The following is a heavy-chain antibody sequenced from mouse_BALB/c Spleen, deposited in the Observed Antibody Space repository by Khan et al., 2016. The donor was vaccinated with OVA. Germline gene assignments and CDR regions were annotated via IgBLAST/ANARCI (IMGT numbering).Heavy chain of an antibody. CDR3: ARDAGRY. J-gene: IGHJ4*01. V-gene: IGHV1-18*01. CDR2: INPKNGGT. CDR1: GYTFPEYT. Sequence: VQLQQSGPELVKPGASVKISCKTSGYTFPEYTVHWVKQSLGKSLDWIGVINPKNGGTAYNQKFKGKATLTVDKSSSTAYMEFRSLTSDDTAVYYWARDAGRYGGQGTSVTVAS. D-gene: IGHD3-3*01.